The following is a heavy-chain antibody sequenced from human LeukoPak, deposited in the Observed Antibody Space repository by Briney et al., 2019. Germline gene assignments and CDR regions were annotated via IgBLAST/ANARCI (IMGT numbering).Heavy chain of an antibody. V-gene: IGHV3-23*01. CDR2: ISGSGGST. Sequence: GGSLRLSCAASGFTFSSYAMSWVRQAPGKGLEWVSAISGSGGSTYYADPVKGRFTISRDNSKNTLYLQMNSLRAEDTAVYYCAKIRIQLWSSHYFDYWGQGTLVTVSS. D-gene: IGHD5-18*01. J-gene: IGHJ4*02. CDR1: GFTFSSYA. CDR3: AKIRIQLWSSHYFDY.